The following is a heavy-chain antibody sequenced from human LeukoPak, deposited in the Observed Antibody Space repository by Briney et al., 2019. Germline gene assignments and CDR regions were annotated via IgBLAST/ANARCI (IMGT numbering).Heavy chain of an antibody. CDR2: ISGSGGST. CDR3: AKDRRDHHDY. CDR1: GFIFSTYR. J-gene: IGHJ4*02. Sequence: GGSLRLSCAASGFIFSTYRMSWVRQAPGKGLEWVSAISGSGGSTYYADSVKGRFTISRDNSKNTLYLQMNSLRAEDTAVYYCAKDRRDHHDYWGQGTLVTVSS. D-gene: IGHD1-14*01. V-gene: IGHV3-23*01.